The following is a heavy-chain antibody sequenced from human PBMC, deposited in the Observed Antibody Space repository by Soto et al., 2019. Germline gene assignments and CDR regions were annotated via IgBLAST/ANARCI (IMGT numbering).Heavy chain of an antibody. Sequence: QVQLVQSGAEVKKPGASVKVSCKASGYTFTSYGISWVRQAPGQGLEWMGWISAYNGNTNYAQKLQGTVTMTKDTSTSTAKMELSSLRSDDTALYYCARDKGFGELLVWGQGTLVTVSS. J-gene: IGHJ4*02. CDR1: GYTFTSYG. V-gene: IGHV1-18*01. CDR2: ISAYNGNT. D-gene: IGHD3-10*01. CDR3: ARDKGFGELLV.